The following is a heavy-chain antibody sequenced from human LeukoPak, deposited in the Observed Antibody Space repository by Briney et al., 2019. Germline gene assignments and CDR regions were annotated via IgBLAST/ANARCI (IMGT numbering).Heavy chain of an antibody. CDR1: GFTFSDYY. D-gene: IGHD5-18*01. Sequence: PGGSLRLSCAASGFTFSDYYMSWIRQAPGKGLEWVSYISSSGSTIYYADSVKGRFTISRDNAKNSLYLQMNSLRAEDTALYYCARDPRAWIQLWQSTAGFDYWGQGTLVTVSS. V-gene: IGHV3-11*01. CDR3: ARDPRAWIQLWQSTAGFDY. J-gene: IGHJ4*02. CDR2: ISSSGSTI.